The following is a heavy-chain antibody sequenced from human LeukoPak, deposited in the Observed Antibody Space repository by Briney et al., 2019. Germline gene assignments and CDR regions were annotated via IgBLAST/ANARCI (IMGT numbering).Heavy chain of an antibody. D-gene: IGHD3-22*01. CDR3: AREGGPYYDSSGYTNWFDP. CDR2: IIPIFGTA. Sequence: SVKVSCKASGGTFSSYAISWVRQAPGQGLEWMGGIIPIFGTANYAQKFQGRVTITADESTSTAYMELSSLRSEDTAVYYCAREGGPYYDSSGYTNWFDPWGQGTLVTVSS. CDR1: GGTFSSYA. J-gene: IGHJ5*02. V-gene: IGHV1-69*13.